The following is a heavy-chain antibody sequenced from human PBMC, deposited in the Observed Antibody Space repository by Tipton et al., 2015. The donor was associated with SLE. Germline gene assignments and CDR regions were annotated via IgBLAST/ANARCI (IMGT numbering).Heavy chain of an antibody. CDR2: IYYSGST. Sequence: TLSLTCTVSGGSIRSSSYYWGWIRQPPGKGLEWIGSIYYSGSTKYNPSLNSRVTISVDTSKNQFSLRLSSVTAADTALYYCARDPGGRLGIPHYPFDIWGQGTMVTVSS. D-gene: IGHD7-27*01. J-gene: IGHJ3*02. V-gene: IGHV4-61*01. CDR1: GGSIRSSSYY. CDR3: ARDPGGRLGIPHYPFDI.